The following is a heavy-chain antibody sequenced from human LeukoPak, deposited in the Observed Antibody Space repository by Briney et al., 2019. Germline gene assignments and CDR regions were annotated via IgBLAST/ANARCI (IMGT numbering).Heavy chain of an antibody. CDR3: ARDRGVQLSGVVDY. V-gene: IGHV4-39*07. Sequence: PSETLSLTCTVSGGSISSSSYYWGWIRQPPGKGLEWIGSIYHSGSTYYNPSLKSRVTISVDTSKNQFSLKLSSVTAADTAVYYCARDRGVQLSGVVDYWGQGTLVTVSS. CDR2: IYHSGST. J-gene: IGHJ4*02. D-gene: IGHD5-18*01. CDR1: GGSISSSSYY.